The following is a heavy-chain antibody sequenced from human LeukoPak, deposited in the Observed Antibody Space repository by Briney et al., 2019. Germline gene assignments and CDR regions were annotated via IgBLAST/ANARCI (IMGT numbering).Heavy chain of an antibody. Sequence: GGSLRLSCAASGFTFSSYSMNWVRQAPGRGLEWVSSISSSSSYIYYADSVKGRFTISRDNAKNSLYLQMNSLGAEDTAVYYCARDRWTYYDFWSGYYSYYYYYMDVWGKGTTVTVSS. J-gene: IGHJ6*03. D-gene: IGHD3-3*01. CDR2: ISSSSSYI. CDR3: ARDRWTYYDFWSGYYSYYYYYMDV. V-gene: IGHV3-21*01. CDR1: GFTFSSYS.